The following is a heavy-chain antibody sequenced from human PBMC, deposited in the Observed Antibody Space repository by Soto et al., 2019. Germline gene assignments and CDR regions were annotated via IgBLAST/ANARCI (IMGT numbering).Heavy chain of an antibody. J-gene: IGHJ3*02. V-gene: IGHV4-34*01. CDR2: INHSGST. CDR1: GGSFSGYY. CDR3: ARGDAGQAWGSYRYYDAFDI. D-gene: IGHD3-16*02. Sequence: SETLSLTCAVYGGSFSGYYWSWIRQPPGKGLEWIGEINHSGSTNYNPSLKSRVTISVDTSKNQFSLKLSSVTAADTAVYYCARGDAGQAWGSYRYYDAFDIWGQGTMVTVSS.